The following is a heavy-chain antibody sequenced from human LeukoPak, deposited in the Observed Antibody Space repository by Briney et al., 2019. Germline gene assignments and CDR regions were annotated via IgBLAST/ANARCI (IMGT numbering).Heavy chain of an antibody. Sequence: SETLSLTCAVYGGSFSGYYWSWIRQPPGKGLEWIGEINHSGSTNYNPSLKSRVTISVDTSKNQFSLKLSPVTAADTAVYYCARSGRILGAGPGHYWGQGTLVTVSS. V-gene: IGHV4-34*01. CDR1: GGSFSGYY. J-gene: IGHJ4*02. D-gene: IGHD3-16*01. CDR2: INHSGST. CDR3: ARSGRILGAGPGHY.